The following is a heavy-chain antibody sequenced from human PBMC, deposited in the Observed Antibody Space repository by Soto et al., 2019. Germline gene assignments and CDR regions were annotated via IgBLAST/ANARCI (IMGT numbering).Heavy chain of an antibody. CDR1: GGTFNKYA. CDR3: SIVTDYGMDV. V-gene: IGHV1-69*01. J-gene: IGHJ6*02. D-gene: IGHD3-3*01. Sequence: QVQLEQSGAEVKKPGPSLKVSCKATGGTFNKYAISWVRQAPGQGLEWMAGIIPVDGTTNYAQRFQDRVTIIADESTTTAYMEVNSLTSEDTAIYDFSIVTDYGMDVWGPGTTVIVSS. CDR2: IIPVDGTT.